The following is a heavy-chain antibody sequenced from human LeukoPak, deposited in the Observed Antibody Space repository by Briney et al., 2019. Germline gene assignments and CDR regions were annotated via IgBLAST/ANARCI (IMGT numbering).Heavy chain of an antibody. CDR3: AKDRWPYGSGSSEYFQH. V-gene: IGHV3-23*01. Sequence: PGGSLRLSCAASGFTFSSNAMTWVRQAPGQGLECVSAITAGGDTTYYADSVKGRFTISRDNSKNTLYLQMNSLRAEDTAVYYCAKDRWPYGSGSSEYFQHWGQGTLVTVSS. CDR2: ITAGGDTT. D-gene: IGHD3-10*01. J-gene: IGHJ1*01. CDR1: GFTFSSNA.